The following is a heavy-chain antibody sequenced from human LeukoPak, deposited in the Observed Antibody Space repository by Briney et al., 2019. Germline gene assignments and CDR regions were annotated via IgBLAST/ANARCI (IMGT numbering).Heavy chain of an antibody. CDR3: ARRRYSGIAAAGTGAFAI. CDR1: GYSFTSYW. Sequence: GESLKISCKGSGYSFTSYWIGWVRQMPGKGLEWMGIIYPGDSDTRYSPSFQGQVTISADKSISTAYLQWSSLKASDTAMYYCARRRYSGIAAAGTGAFAIWGQRTMVTVSS. V-gene: IGHV5-51*01. J-gene: IGHJ3*02. CDR2: IYPGDSDT. D-gene: IGHD6-13*01.